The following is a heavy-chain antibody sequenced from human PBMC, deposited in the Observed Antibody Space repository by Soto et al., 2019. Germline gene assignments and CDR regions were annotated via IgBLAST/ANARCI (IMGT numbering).Heavy chain of an antibody. CDR1: GFTFDDYA. CDR3: AKVRSTGDAFDI. J-gene: IGHJ3*02. V-gene: IGHV3-9*01. D-gene: IGHD1-1*01. Sequence: EVQLVESGGGLVQPGRSLRLSCAASGFTFDDYAMHWVRQVPGKGLEWVSGISWNSGSLDYADSVKGRFTISRDNAKNSLYLQMDSLRTEDTALYFCAKVRSTGDAFDIWGQGIMVTVSS. CDR2: ISWNSGSL.